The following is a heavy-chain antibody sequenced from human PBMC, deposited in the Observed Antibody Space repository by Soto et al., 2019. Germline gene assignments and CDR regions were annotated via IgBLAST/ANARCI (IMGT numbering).Heavy chain of an antibody. Sequence: SETLSLTCTVSGGSISDDTYYWGWIRQPPGKGLEWIGSIYYSGTSSYNPSLESRVTMSVDTSKKQLSLRLRSVTATDTAVYYCARFYCSGPGCVPHAPWGRGTLDPVSA. D-gene: IGHD2-8*02. V-gene: IGHV4-39*01. CDR1: GGSISDDTYY. CDR3: ARFYCSGPGCVPHAP. J-gene: IGHJ5*02. CDR2: IYYSGTS.